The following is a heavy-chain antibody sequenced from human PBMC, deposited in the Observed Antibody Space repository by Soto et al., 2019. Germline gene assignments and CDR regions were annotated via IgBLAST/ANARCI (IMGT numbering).Heavy chain of an antibody. J-gene: IGHJ4*02. CDR2: ISGSGGST. D-gene: IGHD3-10*01. V-gene: IGHV3-23*01. CDR3: AKEAGSGSYYLLPYYFDY. CDR1: GFTFSSYA. Sequence: PGGSLRLSCAASGFTFSSYAMSWVRQAPGKGLEWVSAISGSGGSTYYADSVKGRFTISRDNSKNTLYLQMNSLRAEDTAVYYCAKEAGSGSYYLLPYYFDYWGQGTLVTVSS.